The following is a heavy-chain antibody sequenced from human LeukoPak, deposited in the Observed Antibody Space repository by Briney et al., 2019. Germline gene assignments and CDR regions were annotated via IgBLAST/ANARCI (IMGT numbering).Heavy chain of an antibody. J-gene: IGHJ4*02. D-gene: IGHD3-3*01. CDR2: FDPEDGET. Sequence: GASVKASCKVSGYTLTELSMHWVRQAPGKGLEWMGGFDPEDGETIYAQKFQGRVTMTEDTSTDTAYMELSSLRSEDTAVYYCATGHPSYYDFWSGYLFDYWGQGTLVTVSS. CDR3: ATGHPSYYDFWSGYLFDY. V-gene: IGHV1-24*01. CDR1: GYTLTELS.